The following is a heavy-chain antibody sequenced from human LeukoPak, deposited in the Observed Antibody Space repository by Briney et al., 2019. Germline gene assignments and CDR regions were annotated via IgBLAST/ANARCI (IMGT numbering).Heavy chain of an antibody. CDR2: IYHSGST. V-gene: IGHV4-38-2*01. CDR1: GYSIRSGYY. D-gene: IGHD3-10*01. Sequence: SETLSLTCAVSGYSIRSGYYWGWIRQPPGKGLEWIGSIYHSGSTYYNSSLKNRVTIPVDTSKNQFSLKLSSVTVADTAVYYCARGGFGAFDYWGQGTLVTVSS. J-gene: IGHJ4*02. CDR3: ARGGFGAFDY.